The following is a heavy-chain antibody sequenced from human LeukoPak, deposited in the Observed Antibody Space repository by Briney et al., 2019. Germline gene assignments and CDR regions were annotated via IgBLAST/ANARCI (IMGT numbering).Heavy chain of an antibody. D-gene: IGHD6-19*01. Sequence: GGSLRLSCAASGFTFSSYGMHWVRQAPGKGLGWVAVIWYDGSNKYYADSVKGRFTISRDNSKNTLYLQMNSLRAEDTAVYYCARVSGSSGWYWFDPWGQGTLVTVSS. V-gene: IGHV3-33*01. CDR1: GFTFSSYG. CDR3: ARVSGSSGWYWFDP. CDR2: IWYDGSNK. J-gene: IGHJ5*02.